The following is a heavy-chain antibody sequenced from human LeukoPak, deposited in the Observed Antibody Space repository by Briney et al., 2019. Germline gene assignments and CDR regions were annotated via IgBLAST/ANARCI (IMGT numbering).Heavy chain of an antibody. CDR2: ISTSSTYI. Sequence: GGSLRLSCAASGFTFSSYSMNWVRQAPGKGLEWVSSISTSSTYIYYADSVKGRFTISRDNAKNSLYLQMNSLRAEDTAVYYCARDPPFIIGTTFFDYWGQGTQVTVSS. CDR3: ARDPPFIIGTTFFDY. CDR1: GFTFSSYS. D-gene: IGHD1-20*01. J-gene: IGHJ4*02. V-gene: IGHV3-21*01.